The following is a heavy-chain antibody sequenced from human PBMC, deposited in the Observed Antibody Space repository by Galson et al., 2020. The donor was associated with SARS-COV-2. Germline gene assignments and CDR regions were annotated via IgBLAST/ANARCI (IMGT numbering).Heavy chain of an antibody. CDR1: GFTFSDYY. CDR2: ISSSGSTI. Sequence: KIGESLKISCAASGFTFSDYYMSWIRQAPGKGLEWVSYISSSGSTIYYADSVKGRFTISRDNAKNSLYLQMNSLRAEDTAVYYCARVGRPRWLQFCAFDYWGQGTLVTVSA. CDR3: ARVGRPRWLQFCAFDY. V-gene: IGHV3-11*01. J-gene: IGHJ4*02. D-gene: IGHD5-12*01.